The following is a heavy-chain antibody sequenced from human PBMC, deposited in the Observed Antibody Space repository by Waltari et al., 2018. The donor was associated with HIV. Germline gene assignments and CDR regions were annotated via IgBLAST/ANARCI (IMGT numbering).Heavy chain of an antibody. CDR3: ARVLIFDVVVPAAPHNWFDP. Sequence: QVQLQQWGAGLLKPSETLSLTCAVYGGSFSGYYWSWIRQPPGKGLEWIGEINHSGSTNYNPSLKSRVTISVDTSKNQFSLKLSSVTAADTAVYYCARVLIFDVVVPAAPHNWFDPWGQGTLVTVSS. D-gene: IGHD2-2*01. J-gene: IGHJ5*02. CDR1: GGSFSGYY. V-gene: IGHV4-34*01. CDR2: INHSGST.